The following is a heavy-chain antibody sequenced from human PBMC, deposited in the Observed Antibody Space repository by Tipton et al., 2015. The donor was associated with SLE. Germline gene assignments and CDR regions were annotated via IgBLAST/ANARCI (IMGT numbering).Heavy chain of an antibody. CDR2: TTHSGKT. D-gene: IGHD4/OR15-4a*01. CDR3: TRGGRGDGANPFDP. J-gene: IGHJ5*02. V-gene: IGHV4-39*07. Sequence: TLSLTCTVSNGSITSLYDYWGWIRRPPGKGLEWIGETTHSGKTNYNPSLKSRVTISADTSKNQFSLKLTSVTVADTAVYYCTRGGRGDGANPFDPWGQGTLVTVSS. CDR1: NGSITSLYDY.